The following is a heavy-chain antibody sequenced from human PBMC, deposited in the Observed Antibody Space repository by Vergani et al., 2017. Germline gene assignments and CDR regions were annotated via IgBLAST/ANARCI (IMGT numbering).Heavy chain of an antibody. CDR3: ARSLIDYSNYGGYYYYYYMDV. D-gene: IGHD4-11*01. Sequence: QVQLVQSGAEVKKPGASVKVSCKASGYTFTSYGISWVRQAPGQGLEWMGWISAYNGNTNYAQKLQGRVTITADKSTSTAYMELSSLRSEDTAVYYCARSLIDYSNYGGYYYYYYMDVWGKGTTVTVSS. J-gene: IGHJ6*03. CDR2: ISAYNGNT. CDR1: GYTFTSYG. V-gene: IGHV1-18*01.